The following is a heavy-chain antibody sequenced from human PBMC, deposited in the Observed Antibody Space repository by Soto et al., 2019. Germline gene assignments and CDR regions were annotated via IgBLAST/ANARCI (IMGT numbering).Heavy chain of an antibody. CDR2: IRDDGDST. CDR3: AKTLSTAVNYGLDV. D-gene: IGHD2-2*01. V-gene: IGHV3-23*01. CDR1: GFTFSDNA. Sequence: VLLLESGGGLVQPGGSLRLSCGASGFTFSDNAMTWVRQAPGKGLEWGSSIRDDGDSTYYADSVKGRFAVSRDNSKNPLFLHLPSLGAEDTAVYYCAKTLSTAVNYGLDVWGQGTSVTVSS. J-gene: IGHJ6*02.